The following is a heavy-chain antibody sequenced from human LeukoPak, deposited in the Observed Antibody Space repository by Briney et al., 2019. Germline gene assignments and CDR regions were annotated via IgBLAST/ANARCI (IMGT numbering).Heavy chain of an antibody. J-gene: IGHJ6*03. CDR2: IIPIFGTA. CDR1: GGTFSSYA. D-gene: IGHD6-13*01. Sequence: VASVKVSCKASGGTFSSYAISWVRQAPGQGLEWMGGIIPIFGTANYAQKFQGRVTFTADKITNTAYMDLTSLTSEDTAVYYCARRGYTDYMDVWGKGTTVTVSS. V-gene: IGHV1-69*06. CDR3: ARRGYTDYMDV.